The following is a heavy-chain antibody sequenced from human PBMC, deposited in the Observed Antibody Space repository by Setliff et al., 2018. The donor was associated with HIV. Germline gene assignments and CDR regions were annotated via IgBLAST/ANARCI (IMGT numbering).Heavy chain of an antibody. D-gene: IGHD7-27*01. CDR1: GFTFKSYS. CDR3: VRWGSFDS. Sequence: LRLSCVASGFTFKSYSMNWVRQAPGKGLEWVSYIGSRNTIHYADSVKGRFTISRDNVKSSVYLQMNNLRTDDTAVYYCVRWGSFDSWGQGTLVTVSS. V-gene: IGHV3-48*01. J-gene: IGHJ4*02. CDR2: IGSRNTI.